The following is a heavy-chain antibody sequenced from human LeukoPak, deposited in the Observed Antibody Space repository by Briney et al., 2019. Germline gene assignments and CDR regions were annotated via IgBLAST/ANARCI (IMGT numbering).Heavy chain of an antibody. V-gene: IGHV1-8*01. CDR1: GYTFTTYG. D-gene: IGHD2-21*02. CDR2: MNPNSGNT. CDR3: ARDGEVAYCGGDCYPSRIDY. Sequence: ASVKVSCKASGYTFTTYGINWVRQATGQGPEWMGWMNPNSGNTGYAQKFQGRVAMTRNSSESTAYMELSSLRSEDTAVYYCARDGEVAYCGGDCYPSRIDYWGQGTLVTVSS. J-gene: IGHJ4*02.